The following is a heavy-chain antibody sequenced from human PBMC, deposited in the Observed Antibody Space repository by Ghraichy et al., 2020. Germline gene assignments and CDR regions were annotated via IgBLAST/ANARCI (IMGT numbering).Heavy chain of an antibody. V-gene: IGHV2-5*02. D-gene: IGHD5-12*01. CDR1: GFSLSTSGVG. Sequence: SGPTLVKPTQTLTLTCTFSGFSLSTSGVGVGWIRQPPGKALEWLALIYWDDDKRYSPSLKSRLTITKDTSKNQVVLTMTNMDPVDTATYCCAHRPSSGYDHTYFDYWGQGTLVTVSS. J-gene: IGHJ4*02. CDR3: AHRPSSGYDHTYFDY. CDR2: IYWDDDK.